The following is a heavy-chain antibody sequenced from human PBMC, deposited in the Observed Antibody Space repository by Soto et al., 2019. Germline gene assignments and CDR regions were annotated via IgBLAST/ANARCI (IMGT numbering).Heavy chain of an antibody. V-gene: IGHV3-23*01. Sequence: GGSLRLSCAASGFTFSSYAMSRVRQAPGKGLEWVTAISGSGGSTYYADSVKGRFTISRDNSKNTLYLQMNSLRAEDTAVYYCAKAYCSGGSCYGGDAFDIWGQGTMVTVSS. CDR3: AKAYCSGGSCYGGDAFDI. CDR2: ISGSGGST. CDR1: GFTFSSYA. J-gene: IGHJ3*02. D-gene: IGHD2-15*01.